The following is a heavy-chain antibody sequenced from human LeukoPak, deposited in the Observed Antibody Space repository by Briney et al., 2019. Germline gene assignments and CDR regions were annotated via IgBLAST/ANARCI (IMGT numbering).Heavy chain of an antibody. CDR2: ISGSGGST. CDR3: AKIGQVGQLADFDY. CDR1: GFTFSSYA. D-gene: IGHD6-13*01. J-gene: IGHJ4*02. V-gene: IGHV3-23*01. Sequence: PGGSLRLSCAASGFTFSSYAMRWVRQAPGKGLEWVSAISGSGGSTYYADSVKGRFTISRDNSKNTLYLQMNSLRAEDTAVYYCAKIGQVGQLADFDYWGQGTLVTVSS.